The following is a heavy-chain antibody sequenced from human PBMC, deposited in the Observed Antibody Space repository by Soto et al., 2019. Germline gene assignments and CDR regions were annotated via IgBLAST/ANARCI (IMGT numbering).Heavy chain of an antibody. V-gene: IGHV1-3*01. Sequence: GASVKVSCKASGYTFTSYAMHWVRQAPGQRLEWMGWINAGNGNTKYSQKFQGRVTITRDTSASTAYMELSSLRSEDTAVYYCARDRIRGSGSYYTHYYYYMDVWGKGTTVTVSS. CDR2: INAGNGNT. D-gene: IGHD3-10*01. J-gene: IGHJ6*03. CDR3: ARDRIRGSGSYYTHYYYYMDV. CDR1: GYTFTSYA.